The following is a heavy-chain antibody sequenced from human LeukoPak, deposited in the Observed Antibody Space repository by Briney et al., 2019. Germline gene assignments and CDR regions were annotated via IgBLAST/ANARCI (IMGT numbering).Heavy chain of an antibody. Sequence: PGRSLRLSCAASGFTFSSYAMHWVRQAPGKGLEWVAVISYDGSNKYYADSVKGRFTISRDNSKNTLYLQMNSLRAEDTAVYYCAREAYNDFWSGSWPYYYYMDVWGKGTTVTVSS. CDR3: AREAYNDFWSGSWPYYYYMDV. CDR2: ISYDGSNK. D-gene: IGHD3-3*01. V-gene: IGHV3-30*04. CDR1: GFTFSSYA. J-gene: IGHJ6*03.